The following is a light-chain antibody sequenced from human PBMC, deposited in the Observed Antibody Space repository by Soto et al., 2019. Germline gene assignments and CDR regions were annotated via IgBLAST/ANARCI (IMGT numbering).Light chain of an antibody. V-gene: IGLV3-21*02. Sequence: SYELTQPPSVSVAPEQTATVTCGGNNVGSKSVHWYQQKPGQAPVLVVYDDSDRPSGIPERFSGSNSGNTATLTISRVEAGDEADYYCQVWDTTSDQGVFGTGTKVTVL. J-gene: IGLJ1*01. CDR2: DDS. CDR1: NVGSKS. CDR3: QVWDTTSDQGV.